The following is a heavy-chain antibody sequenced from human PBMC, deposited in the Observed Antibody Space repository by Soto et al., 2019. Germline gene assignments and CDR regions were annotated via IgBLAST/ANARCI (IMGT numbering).Heavy chain of an antibody. J-gene: IGHJ5*02. CDR1: GYSFTSYW. V-gene: IGHV5-51*01. Sequence: GESLKISCKGSGYSFTSYWIGWVRQMPWKGLEWMGIIYPGDSDTRYSPSFQGQVTISADKSISTAYLQWSSLKASDTAMYYCARSRIIAADTAGWFDPWGQGTLVTVSS. D-gene: IGHD6-13*01. CDR2: IYPGDSDT. CDR3: ARSRIIAADTAGWFDP.